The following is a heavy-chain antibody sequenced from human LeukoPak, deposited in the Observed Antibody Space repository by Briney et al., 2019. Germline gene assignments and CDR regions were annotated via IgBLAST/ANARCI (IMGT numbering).Heavy chain of an antibody. Sequence: GGSLRLSCTASGFTFSNYALSWVRQAPGKGLEWVVSGSGANTYYADSVKGRFTISRDNSKNTLYLQMNSLRAEDTAVYYCAKDVVTTPYYFDSWGQGTLVTVSS. CDR3: AKDVVTTPYYFDS. CDR2: SGSGANT. CDR1: GFTFSNYA. J-gene: IGHJ4*02. D-gene: IGHD4-11*01. V-gene: IGHV3-23*01.